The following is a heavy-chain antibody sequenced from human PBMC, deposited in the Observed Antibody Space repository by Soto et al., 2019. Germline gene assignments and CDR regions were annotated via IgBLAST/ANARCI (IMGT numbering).Heavy chain of an antibody. CDR3: ASCLYSSGWYWYFDL. CDR1: GGTFSSYT. D-gene: IGHD6-19*01. CDR2: IIPILGIA. J-gene: IGHJ2*01. V-gene: IGHV1-69*02. Sequence: QVQLVQSGAEVKKPRSSVKVSCKASGGTFSSYTISWVRQAPGQGLEWMGRIIPILGIANYAQKFQGRVTITADKSTSTAYMELSSLRSEDTAVYYCASCLYSSGWYWYFDLWGRGTLVTVSS.